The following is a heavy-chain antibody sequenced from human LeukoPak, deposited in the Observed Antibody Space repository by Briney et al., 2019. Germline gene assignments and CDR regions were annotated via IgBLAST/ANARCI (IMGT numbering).Heavy chain of an antibody. D-gene: IGHD6-19*01. Sequence: SGPTLVNPTQTLTLTCTFSGFSLSTSGVGVGWIRQPPGKALEWLALIYWNDDKRYSSSLRSRLTITKDTSKNQVVLTMTYMDPVDTATYYCAHSAQWLGDFDYWGQGTLVTVSS. CDR1: GFSLSTSGVG. CDR3: AHSAQWLGDFDY. CDR2: IYWNDDK. J-gene: IGHJ4*02. V-gene: IGHV2-5*01.